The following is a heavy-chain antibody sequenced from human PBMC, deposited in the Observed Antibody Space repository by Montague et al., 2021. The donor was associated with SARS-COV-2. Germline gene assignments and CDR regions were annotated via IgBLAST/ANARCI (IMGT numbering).Heavy chain of an antibody. Sequence: SETLSLTCTVSGGPISSYYWSWIRQPPGKGLEWIGYIYYSGSTNYNPSLESRVTISVDTSKNQFSLKLSSVTAADTAVYYCARLEAGDCSGGSCYSSWFDPWGQGTLVTVSS. CDR2: IYYSGST. V-gene: IGHV4-59*08. D-gene: IGHD2-15*01. CDR1: GGPISSYY. CDR3: ARLEAGDCSGGSCYSSWFDP. J-gene: IGHJ5*02.